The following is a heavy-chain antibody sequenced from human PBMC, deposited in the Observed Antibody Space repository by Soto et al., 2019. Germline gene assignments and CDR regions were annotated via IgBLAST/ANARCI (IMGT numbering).Heavy chain of an antibody. CDR3: ARGNCSSTNCSAFSGYYGMDV. D-gene: IGHD2-2*01. Sequence: SETLSLTCTVSGGSISSYYWSWIRQPAGKGLEWSGRIYTSGSTNYNPSLKSRVTMSLDTSKNQFSLKLTSVTAADTALYYCARGNCSSTNCSAFSGYYGMDVWGQGTTVTVSS. V-gene: IGHV4-4*07. CDR1: GGSISSYY. CDR2: IYTSGST. J-gene: IGHJ6*02.